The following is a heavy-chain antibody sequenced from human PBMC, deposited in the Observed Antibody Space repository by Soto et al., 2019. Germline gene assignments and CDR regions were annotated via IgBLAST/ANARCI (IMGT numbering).Heavy chain of an antibody. J-gene: IGHJ4*02. CDR3: ARSGRPLTEFHS. Sequence: TLSLTCSVSGGSIGSGDYYWSWIRQNPGKGLEWIGFIYYTGSTYCNPSLRSRCSMSLDTSENQFSLKLSSVTAADTAVYYCARSGRPLTEFHSWGQGILVTVSS. CDR2: IYYTGST. CDR1: GGSIGSGDYY. D-gene: IGHD6-25*01. V-gene: IGHV4-31*03.